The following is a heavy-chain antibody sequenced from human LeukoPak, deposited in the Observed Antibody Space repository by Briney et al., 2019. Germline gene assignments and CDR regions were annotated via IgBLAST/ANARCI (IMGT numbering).Heavy chain of an antibody. CDR1: GFTVSSNY. D-gene: IGHD3-3*01. Sequence: PGGSLRLSCAASGFTVSSNYMSWVRQAPGKGLEWVSVIYSGGSTYYADSVKGRFTISRDNSKNTLYLQMNSLKTEDTAVYYCTTVGPYYDFWSGWFDPWGQGTLVTVSS. J-gene: IGHJ5*02. CDR3: TTVGPYYDFWSGWFDP. V-gene: IGHV3-66*01. CDR2: IYSGGST.